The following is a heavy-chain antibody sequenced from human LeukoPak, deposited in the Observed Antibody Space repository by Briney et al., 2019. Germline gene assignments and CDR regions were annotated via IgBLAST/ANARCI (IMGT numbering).Heavy chain of an antibody. CDR2: IYYSGST. Sequence: SETLSLTCTVPGGSISSSYSYWGWIRQPPGKGLEWIGNIYYSGSTYYNPSLKSRVTISVDTSKNHFSLKLNSVTAADTAVYYCAKPSNYYGSATDAFDFWGQGTMVTVSS. CDR1: GGSISSSYSY. CDR3: AKPSNYYGSATDAFDF. D-gene: IGHD3-10*01. V-gene: IGHV4-39*07. J-gene: IGHJ3*01.